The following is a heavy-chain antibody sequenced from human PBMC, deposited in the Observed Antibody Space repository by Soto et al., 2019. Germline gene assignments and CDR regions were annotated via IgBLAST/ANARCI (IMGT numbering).Heavy chain of an antibody. V-gene: IGHV1-69*02. J-gene: IGHJ5*02. CDR1: GGTFSSYT. D-gene: IGHD3-10*01. Sequence: QVQLVQSGVEVKKPGSSVKVSCKASGGTFSSYTISWVRQAPGQGLEWMGRIIPILGIANYAQKFQGRVTITADKSTSTAYMELSSLRSEDTAVYYCARGWHGAWWFDPWGQGTLVTVSS. CDR3: ARGWHGAWWFDP. CDR2: IIPILGIA.